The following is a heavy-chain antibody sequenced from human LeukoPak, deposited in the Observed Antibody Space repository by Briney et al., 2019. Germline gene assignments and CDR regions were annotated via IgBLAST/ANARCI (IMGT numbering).Heavy chain of an antibody. CDR2: ISYDGSNK. J-gene: IGHJ4*02. CDR1: GFTFSNNA. D-gene: IGHD6-19*01. Sequence: PGGSLRLSCAASGFTFSNNAMHWVRQAPGKGLEWVALISYDGSNKHYADSVKGRFTISRDNSKNTLYLQMNSLRAEDTAVYYCARVQRGIAVALDYWGQGTLATVSS. CDR3: ARVQRGIAVALDY. V-gene: IGHV3-30*03.